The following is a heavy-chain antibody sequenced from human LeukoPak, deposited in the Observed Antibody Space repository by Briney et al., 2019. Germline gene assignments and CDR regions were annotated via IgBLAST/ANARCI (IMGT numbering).Heavy chain of an antibody. J-gene: IGHJ4*02. CDR3: ARGGARSIAARTLLYYFDY. Sequence: ASVTVSCKASGYTFTGYYMHWVRQAPGQGLEWMGWINPNSGGTNYAQKFQGGVTMTRDTSISTAYMELSRLRSDDTAVYYCARGGARSIAARTLLYYFDYWGQGTLVTVSS. CDR2: INPNSGGT. V-gene: IGHV1-2*02. CDR1: GYTFTGYY. D-gene: IGHD6-6*01.